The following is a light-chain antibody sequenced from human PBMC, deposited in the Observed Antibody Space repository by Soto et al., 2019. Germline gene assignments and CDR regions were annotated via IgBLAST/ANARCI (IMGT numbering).Light chain of an antibody. V-gene: IGLV2-14*01. Sequence: QSALAQPASVSGSPGQSITISCTGTTSDIAGYNYVSCYQQHPGKAPKLLIYEVTSRASGVSHRFSGSKSGNTASLTISGLQAEDEAEYYCNSYTSASFYVFGTGTKVTVL. CDR1: TSDIAGYNY. CDR2: EVT. J-gene: IGLJ1*01. CDR3: NSYTSASFYV.